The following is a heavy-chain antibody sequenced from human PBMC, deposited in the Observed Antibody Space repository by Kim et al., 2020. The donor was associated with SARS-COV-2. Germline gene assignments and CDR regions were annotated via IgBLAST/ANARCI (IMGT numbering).Heavy chain of an antibody. CDR1: GFIFNDYA. CDR3: ARDYCSTTTCCIDW. J-gene: IGHJ4*02. CDR2: ITWNSDTI. V-gene: IGHV3-9*01. D-gene: IGHD2-2*01. Sequence: GGSLRLSCAASGFIFNDYAMHWVRQAPGKGLEWVAGITWNSDTIGHADSVKGRFTVSRANAKNSLYLEMNSPRGEDTAVYYCARDYCSTTTCCIDWWGQGSLVTVSS.